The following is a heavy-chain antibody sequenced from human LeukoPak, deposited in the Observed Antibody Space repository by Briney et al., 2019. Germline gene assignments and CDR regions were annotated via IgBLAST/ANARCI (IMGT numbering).Heavy chain of an antibody. Sequence: NPSETLSLTCTVSGGSISSYYWSWIRQPPGKGLEWIGYIYYSGSTNYNPSLKSRVTISVDTSKNQFSLKLSSVTAADTAVYYCARDPPGGYYFHIWGQGTMVTVSS. CDR2: IYYSGST. D-gene: IGHD3-10*01. CDR1: GGSISSYY. CDR3: ARDPPGGYYFHI. V-gene: IGHV4-59*01. J-gene: IGHJ3*02.